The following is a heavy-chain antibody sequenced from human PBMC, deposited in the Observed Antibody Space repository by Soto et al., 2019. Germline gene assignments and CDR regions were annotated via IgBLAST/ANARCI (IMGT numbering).Heavy chain of an antibody. V-gene: IGHV3-30-3*01. D-gene: IGHD5-12*01. J-gene: IGHJ6*02. CDR3: ARAGASGYDLPYYYYYGMDV. CDR2: ISYDGSNK. CDR1: GFTFSSYA. Sequence: GWSLRLSCAASGFTFSSYAMHWVRQAPGKGLEWVAVISYDGSNKYYADSVKGRFTISRDNSKNTLYLQMNSLRAEDTAVYYCARAGASGYDLPYYYYYGMDVWGQGTTVTVSS.